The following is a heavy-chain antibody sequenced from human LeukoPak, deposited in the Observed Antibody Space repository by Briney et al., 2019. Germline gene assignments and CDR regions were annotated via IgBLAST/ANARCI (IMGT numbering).Heavy chain of an antibody. CDR1: GFTFSIYW. V-gene: IGHV3-7*04. CDR2: IKQDGSEK. J-gene: IGHJ4*02. Sequence: GGSLRLSCAASGFTFSIYWMSWVRQAPGKGLEWVANIKQDGSEKYYVDSVKGRFTISRDNAKNSLYLQMNSLGADDTAVYYCARDLDADYWGQGTLVTVSS. CDR3: ARDLDADY.